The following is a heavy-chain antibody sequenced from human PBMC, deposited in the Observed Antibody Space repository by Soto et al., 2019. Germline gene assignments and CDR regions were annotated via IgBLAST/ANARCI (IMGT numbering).Heavy chain of an antibody. CDR1: GDSISGGGYY. CDR2: IYYTGTT. D-gene: IGHD1-26*01. CDR3: AREGGSYSSYFDY. J-gene: IGHJ4*02. V-gene: IGHV4-31*03. Sequence: PSETLSLTCTVSGDSISGGGYYWSWIRQNPGKGLEWIGFIYYTGTTTYNPSLKSRVTISVDTPKNQFSLKLSSVTAADTAVYYCAREGGSYSSYFDYWGQGTLVTVSS.